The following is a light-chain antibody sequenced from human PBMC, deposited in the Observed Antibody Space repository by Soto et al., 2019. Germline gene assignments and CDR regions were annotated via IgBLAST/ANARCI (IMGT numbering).Light chain of an antibody. V-gene: IGKV1-33*01. CDR3: QHYDSLPYT. Sequence: DIQMTQSPSSLSASVGDRVTITCQASQDISNYLHWFQQKPGKAPKLLIYDASILEPGVPSRFSGSASGTDFTFTISSLQPEDTATYFCQHYDSLPYTFGQGTKLEIK. J-gene: IGKJ2*01. CDR1: QDISNY. CDR2: DAS.